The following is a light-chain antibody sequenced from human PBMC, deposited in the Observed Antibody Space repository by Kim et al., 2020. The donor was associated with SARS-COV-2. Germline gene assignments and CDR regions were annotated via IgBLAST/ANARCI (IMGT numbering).Light chain of an antibody. V-gene: IGLV2-11*01. CDR2: DVT. CDR3: CSYAGSDTFV. Sequence: GQSATIPCTGTSSDVGAYPYVSWYQHHPGKVPKLMIYDVTRRPSGVPDSFSGSKSGNTASLTISGLQTEDEADYYCCSYAGSDTFVFGTGTKVTVL. CDR1: SSDVGAYPY. J-gene: IGLJ1*01.